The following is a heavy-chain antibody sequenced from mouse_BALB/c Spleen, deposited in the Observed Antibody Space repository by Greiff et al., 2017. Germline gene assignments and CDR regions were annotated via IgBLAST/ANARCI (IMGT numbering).Heavy chain of an antibody. Sequence: DVKLQESGPGLVKPSQSLSLTCTVTGYSITSDYAWNWIRQFPGNKLEWMGYISYSGSTSYNPSLKSRISITRDTSKNQFFLQLNSVTTEDTATYYCAILSYYFDYWGQGTTLTVSS. V-gene: IGHV3-2*02. J-gene: IGHJ2*01. CDR3: AILSYYFDY. CDR1: GYSITSDYA. CDR2: ISYSGST.